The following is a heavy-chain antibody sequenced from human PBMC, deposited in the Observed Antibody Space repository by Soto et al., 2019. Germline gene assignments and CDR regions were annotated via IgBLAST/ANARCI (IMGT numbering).Heavy chain of an antibody. D-gene: IGHD1-26*01. Sequence: QITLKESGPTLVKPTQTLTLTCTFSGFSLSTSGVGVGWIRQPPGKALEWLALIYWDDDKRYSPSLKSRLTITKDTSKNQVVLTMTNMDPGDTATYYCARGGSYLLAFDYWGQGTLVTVSS. V-gene: IGHV2-5*02. CDR3: ARGGSYLLAFDY. J-gene: IGHJ4*02. CDR2: IYWDDDK. CDR1: GFSLSTSGVG.